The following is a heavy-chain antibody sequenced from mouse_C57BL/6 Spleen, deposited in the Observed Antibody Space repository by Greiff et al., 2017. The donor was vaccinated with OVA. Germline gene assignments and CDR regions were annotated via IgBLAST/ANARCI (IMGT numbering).Heavy chain of an antibody. CDR3: AKRNYGSSNYAMDY. D-gene: IGHD1-1*01. V-gene: IGHV2-5*01. J-gene: IGHJ4*01. CDR1: GFSLTSYG. CDR2: IWRGGST. Sequence: VQLQQSGPGLVQPSQSLSITCTVSGFSLTSYGVHWVRQSPGKGLEWLGVIWRGGSTDYTAAFMSRLSITKDNSKNQVFFKMNSLQADDTAIYYCAKRNYGSSNYAMDYWGQGTSVTVSS.